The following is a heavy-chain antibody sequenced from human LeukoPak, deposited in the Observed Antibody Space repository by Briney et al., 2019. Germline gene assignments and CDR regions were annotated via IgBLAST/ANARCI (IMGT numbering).Heavy chain of an antibody. V-gene: IGHV4-34*01. Sequence: SETLSLTCAVYGGSFSGYYWSWIRQPPGKGLEWIGEINHSGSTNYNPSLKSRVTISVDTSKNQFSLKLSSVTAADTAVYYCARYPTLRYFDWFPQRGHWFDPWGQGTLVTVSS. D-gene: IGHD3-9*01. J-gene: IGHJ5*02. CDR1: GGSFSGYY. CDR2: INHSGST. CDR3: ARYPTLRYFDWFPQRGHWFDP.